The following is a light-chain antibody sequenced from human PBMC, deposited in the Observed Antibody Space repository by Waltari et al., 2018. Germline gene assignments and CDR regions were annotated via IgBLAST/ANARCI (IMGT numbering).Light chain of an antibody. Sequence: IVLTQSPATLSLSPGGSATLSCRASQSVITFLTWYQQKPGQAPRLLIYDTSKRATGIPARFSGAGSVTDFTLTINSLEPEDFAIYYCQQRSAWPRTFGQGTKLEFK. CDR2: DTS. CDR3: QQRSAWPRT. CDR1: QSVITF. V-gene: IGKV3-11*01. J-gene: IGKJ2*01.